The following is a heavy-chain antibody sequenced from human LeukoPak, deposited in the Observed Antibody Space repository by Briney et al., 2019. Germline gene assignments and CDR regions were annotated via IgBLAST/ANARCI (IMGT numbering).Heavy chain of an antibody. J-gene: IGHJ4*02. V-gene: IGHV4-30-2*01. CDR3: ARVVAAAPLIDY. Sequence: KPSETLSLTCAVSGGSISSGGYSWSWIRQPPGKGLEWIGYIYHSGSTYYNPSLKSRVTISVDRSKNQFSLKLSSVTAADTAVYYCARVVAAAPLIDYWGQGTLVTVSS. D-gene: IGHD6-13*01. CDR1: GGSISSGGYS. CDR2: IYHSGST.